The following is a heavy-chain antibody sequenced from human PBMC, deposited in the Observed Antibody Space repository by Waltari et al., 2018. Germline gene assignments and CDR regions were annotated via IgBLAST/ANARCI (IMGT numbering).Heavy chain of an antibody. V-gene: IGHV3-33*01. J-gene: IGHJ6*03. CDR3: ARDPSSGIYYYYMDV. D-gene: IGHD6-19*01. CDR2: IWYDGSNK. CDR1: GFTFSSYG. Sequence: QVQLVESGGGVVQPGRSLRLSCAASGFTFSSYGMHWVRQAPGKGLEWVAVIWYDGSNKYYADSVKGRFTISRDNSKNTLYLQMNSLRAEDTAVYYCARDPSSGIYYYYMDVWGKGTTVTVSS.